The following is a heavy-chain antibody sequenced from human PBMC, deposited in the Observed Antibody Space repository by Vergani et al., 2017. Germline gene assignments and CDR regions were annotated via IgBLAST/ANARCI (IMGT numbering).Heavy chain of an antibody. Sequence: EVQLVESGGGLVQPGRSLRLSCAASGFTFDDYAMHWVRQAPGQGLEWASGISWNSGSIGYADSVKGRFTISRDNAKNSLYLKMNSLRAEDTALYYCAKEIEYYGSGSYYTNKRGGYYYYYGMDVWGQGTTVTVSS. CDR1: GFTFDDYA. J-gene: IGHJ6*02. V-gene: IGHV3-9*01. D-gene: IGHD3-10*01. CDR2: ISWNSGSI. CDR3: AKEIEYYGSGSYYTNKRGGYYYYYGMDV.